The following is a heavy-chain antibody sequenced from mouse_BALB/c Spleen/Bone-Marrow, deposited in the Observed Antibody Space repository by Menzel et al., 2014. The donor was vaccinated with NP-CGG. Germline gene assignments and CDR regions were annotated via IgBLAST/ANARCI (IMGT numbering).Heavy chain of an antibody. CDR1: GFTFSDFY. Sequence: EVKVVESGGGLVQPGDPLRLSCTTSGFTFSDFYMEWVRQPPGKGLEWIATSRNKAKYYTTEYSAPVKGRFIVSRDTSQSVLYLQMNALRAEDTAIYYCARDVGYGNYFVYWGQGTLVTVSA. V-gene: IGHV7-1*02. J-gene: IGHJ3*01. D-gene: IGHD2-10*02. CDR2: SRNKAKYYTT. CDR3: ARDVGYGNYFVY.